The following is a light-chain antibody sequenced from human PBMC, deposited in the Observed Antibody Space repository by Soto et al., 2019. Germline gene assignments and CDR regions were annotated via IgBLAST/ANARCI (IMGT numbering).Light chain of an antibody. V-gene: IGLV2-14*03. J-gene: IGLJ1*01. Sequence: QSALTQPASVSGSPGQSITISCTGTSSDIGRYHYVTWYQQHPGKAPKLMIYDGSNRPSGVSSRFSGSRSGTTASLTISGLQPVDQADYYCCSYAASSNLFVLGTATKVTVL. CDR2: DGS. CDR1: SSDIGRYHY. CDR3: CSYAASSNLFV.